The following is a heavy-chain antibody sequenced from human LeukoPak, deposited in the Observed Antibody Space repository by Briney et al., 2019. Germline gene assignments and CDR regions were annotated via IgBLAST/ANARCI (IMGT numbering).Heavy chain of an antibody. J-gene: IGHJ4*02. Sequence: PGGSLRLSCAASGFTFSSYTMNWVRQAPGKGLEWVSYITSSKSSIYYADSVRGRFTLSRDNAKNSLFLQMNSLRDEDTAVYYCARDLSPVVRASPMGYWGQGTLVTVSS. CDR1: GFTFSSYT. CDR2: ITSSKSSI. CDR3: ARDLSPVVRASPMGY. V-gene: IGHV3-48*02. D-gene: IGHD3-10*01.